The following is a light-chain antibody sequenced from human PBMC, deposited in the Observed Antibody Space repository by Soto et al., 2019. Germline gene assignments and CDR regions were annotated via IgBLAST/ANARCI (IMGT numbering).Light chain of an antibody. CDR3: QFYDSSLSGWKV. J-gene: IGLJ2*01. CDR1: SSNIGAGYD. CDR2: GNS. V-gene: IGLV1-40*01. Sequence: QLVLTQPPSVSGAPGQRVTISCTGSSSNIGAGYDVHWYQQLPGTAPKLLIYGNSNRPSGVPDRFSGSKSGTSASLAITGLQAEDEADYYCQFYDSSLSGWKVFGGGTKLTVL.